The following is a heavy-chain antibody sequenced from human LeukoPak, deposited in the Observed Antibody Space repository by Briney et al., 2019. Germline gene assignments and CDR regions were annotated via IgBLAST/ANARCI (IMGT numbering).Heavy chain of an antibody. CDR3: ARASIAAAEVIGYYFDY. J-gene: IGHJ4*02. D-gene: IGHD6-13*01. CDR1: GGSFSGYY. CDR2: INHSGST. V-gene: IGHV4-34*01. Sequence: TSETLSLTCAVYGGSFSGYYWSWIRQPPGKGLEWIGEINHSGSTNYNPSLKSRVTISVDTSKSQFSLKLSSVTAADTAVYYCARASIAAAEVIGYYFDYWGQGTPVTVSS.